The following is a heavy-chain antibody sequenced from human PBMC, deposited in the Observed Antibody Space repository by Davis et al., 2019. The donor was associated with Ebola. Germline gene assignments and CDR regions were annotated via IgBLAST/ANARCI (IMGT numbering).Heavy chain of an antibody. CDR1: GDSISDYY. CDR3: ARDSGPYGMDV. CDR2: VYYSGST. V-gene: IGHV4-59*01. J-gene: IGHJ6*02. Sequence: SETLSLTCTVSGDSISDYYWSWIRQAPGKGLEWIGYVYYSGSTNYNPSLKSRVTISVDTSKNQFSLKLSSVAAADTAVYYCARDSGPYGMDVWGQGTTVTISS.